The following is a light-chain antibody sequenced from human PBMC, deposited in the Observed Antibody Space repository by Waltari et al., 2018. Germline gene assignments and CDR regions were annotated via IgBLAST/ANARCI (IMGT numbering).Light chain of an antibody. CDR2: GKA. V-gene: IGLV3-19*01. Sequence: SSELTQDPTVSVALGQTVRITCKGDSRRFYHASWSQQKQGQAPGVAFFGKAPRPSGVPVRFSGSRSGNTASLTITGAQAADEADYYCNSRDSGGTLLLFGGGTRLTVL. J-gene: IGLJ3*02. CDR3: NSRDSGGTLLL. CDR1: SRRFYH.